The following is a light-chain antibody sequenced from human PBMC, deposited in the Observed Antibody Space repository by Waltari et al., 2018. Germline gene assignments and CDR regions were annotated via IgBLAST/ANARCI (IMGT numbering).Light chain of an antibody. CDR2: EVS. CDR3: GQGTHLPPT. J-gene: IGKJ1*01. CDR1: QSLVHSNGNTY. Sequence: DVVMTQSPLSLPIPPGQPASISCRSSQSLVHSNGNTYLSWYQQKPGQPPRRLIYEVSNQDSGVPDRFSGSGAGTDFTLKISRVEAEDVGVYYCGQGTHLPPTFGQGTKVEIK. V-gene: IGKV2-30*02.